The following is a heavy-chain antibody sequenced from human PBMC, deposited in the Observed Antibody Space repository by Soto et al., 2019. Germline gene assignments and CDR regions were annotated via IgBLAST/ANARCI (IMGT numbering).Heavy chain of an antibody. CDR3: ASWGDYDFWSGPGAFDI. J-gene: IGHJ3*02. V-gene: IGHV1-18*01. CDR2: ISAYNGNT. D-gene: IGHD3-3*01. CDR1: VYTFTSYG. Sequence: ASVKVSCKASVYTFTSYGISWVRQAPGQGLEWMGWISAYNGNTNYAQKLQGRVTMTTDTSTSTAYMELRSLRSDDTAVYYCASWGDYDFWSGPGAFDIWGQGTMVTVSS.